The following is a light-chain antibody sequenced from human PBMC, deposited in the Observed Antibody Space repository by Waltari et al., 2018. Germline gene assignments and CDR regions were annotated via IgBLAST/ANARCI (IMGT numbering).Light chain of an antibody. V-gene: IGKV1-12*01. CDR1: QGISSW. CDR3: QQANSLPVT. J-gene: IGKJ4*01. Sequence: IQMTQAPSSVSASFGSQSHITCRASQGISSWLAWYQQKPGKAPNLLIYAASSLQSGVPSRFSGSGSGTDFTLTISSLQPEDFATYFCQQANSLPVTFGGGTKVEIK. CDR2: AAS.